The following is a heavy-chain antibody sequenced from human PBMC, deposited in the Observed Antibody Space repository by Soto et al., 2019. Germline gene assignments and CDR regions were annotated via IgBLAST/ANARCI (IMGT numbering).Heavy chain of an antibody. V-gene: IGHV3-7*01. CDR1: GFTFSRNW. Sequence: GGSLRLSCAGSGFTFSRNWMSWVRQAPGKGLEWVANIKEDGSEKYYVDSVKGRFTISRDNAKNSLYLQMKSLRAEDTAVYYCARDVDHNVVDTVLRPCDYWGQGTLVTVSS. D-gene: IGHD2-21*01. CDR3: ARDVDHNVVDTVLRPCDY. CDR2: IKEDGSEK. J-gene: IGHJ4*02.